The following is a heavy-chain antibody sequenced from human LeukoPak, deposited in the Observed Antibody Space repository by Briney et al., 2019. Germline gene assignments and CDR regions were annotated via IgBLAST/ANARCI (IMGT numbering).Heavy chain of an antibody. J-gene: IGHJ6*02. CDR2: ISGSGAST. CDR3: AKAPQYCSGGSCYSAYYYGMDV. D-gene: IGHD2-15*01. CDR1: GFTFSSYA. Sequence: PGGSLRLSCAASGFTFSSYAMSWVRQAPGKGLEWVSAISGSGASTSYADSVKGRFTISRDNSKNTLYLQMNSLRAEDTAVYYCAKAPQYCSGGSCYSAYYYGMDVWGQGTTVTVSS. V-gene: IGHV3-23*01.